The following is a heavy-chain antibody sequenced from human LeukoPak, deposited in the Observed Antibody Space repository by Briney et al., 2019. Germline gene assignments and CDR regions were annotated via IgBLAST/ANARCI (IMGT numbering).Heavy chain of an antibody. D-gene: IGHD3-22*01. J-gene: IGHJ5*02. Sequence: SETLSLTCTVSGGSISSYYWSWIRQPAGKGLEWIGRIYTSGSTNYNPSLKSRVTMSVDTSKNQFSLKLSSVAAADTAVYYCARDLSQGYDSSGYYSNWFDPWGQGTLVTVSS. CDR2: IYTSGST. V-gene: IGHV4-4*07. CDR3: ARDLSQGYDSSGYYSNWFDP. CDR1: GGSISSYY.